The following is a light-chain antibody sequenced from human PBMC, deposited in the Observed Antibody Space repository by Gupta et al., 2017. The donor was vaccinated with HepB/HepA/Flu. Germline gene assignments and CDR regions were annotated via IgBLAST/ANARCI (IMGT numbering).Light chain of an antibody. V-gene: IGLV1-44*01. Sequence: QSVLTQPPSASVTPWQRVTISCSGSSSNIGSNTVIWYQQLPVTAPKLLIYSNIQRPSGVPERFSGSKSGTSVSLAISGLQAEDEADYNCAAWDDSRNGWVFGGGTKLTVL. CDR3: AAWDDSRNGWV. CDR2: SNI. CDR1: SSNIGSNT. J-gene: IGLJ3*02.